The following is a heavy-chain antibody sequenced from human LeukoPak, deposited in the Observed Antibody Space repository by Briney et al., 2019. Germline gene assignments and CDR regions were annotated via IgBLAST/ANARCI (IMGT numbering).Heavy chain of an antibody. V-gene: IGHV3-23*01. CDR2: ISGSGGST. J-gene: IGHJ4*02. CDR3: AKGVHYYDSSGSFDY. Sequence: GGSLRLSCAASGFTFSSYAMSWVRQAPGKGLEWVSAISGSGGSTYYADSVKGRFTISRDNSKNTLYLQMNSLRAEDTAVYYCAKGVHYYDSSGSFDYWGQGTLVTVSS. CDR1: GFTFSSYA. D-gene: IGHD3-22*01.